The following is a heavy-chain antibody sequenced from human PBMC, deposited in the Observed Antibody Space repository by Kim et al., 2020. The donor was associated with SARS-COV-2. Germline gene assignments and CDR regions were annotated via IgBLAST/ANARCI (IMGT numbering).Heavy chain of an antibody. CDR1: GYTFTSYV. J-gene: IGHJ4*02. CDR2: INPADGVT. Sequence: ASVKVSCKGFGYTFTSYVMHWVRQVPGQGLEWVGWINPADGVTKYSERFEGRVSMTRDTPAITFYMELTSLRHEDTAVYYCARSLVVAGQEGYWGQGTRVTVSS. CDR3: ARSLVVAGQEGY. D-gene: IGHD2-15*01. V-gene: IGHV1-3*01.